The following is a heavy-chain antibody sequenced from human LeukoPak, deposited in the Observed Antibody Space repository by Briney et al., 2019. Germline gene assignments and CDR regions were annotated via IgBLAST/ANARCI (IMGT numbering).Heavy chain of an antibody. J-gene: IGHJ4*02. CDR2: IYHSGNT. D-gene: IGHD6-13*01. CDR3: AGHVGSSWLYYFDY. CDR1: GGSISSSNW. V-gene: IGHV4/OR15-8*02. Sequence: SETLSLTCAVSGGSISSSNWWSWVRQPPGKGLEWIGEIYHSGNTNYNPSLKSRVTISIDKSKNQFSLKLSSVTAADTAVYYCAGHVGSSWLYYFDYWGPGTLVTVSS.